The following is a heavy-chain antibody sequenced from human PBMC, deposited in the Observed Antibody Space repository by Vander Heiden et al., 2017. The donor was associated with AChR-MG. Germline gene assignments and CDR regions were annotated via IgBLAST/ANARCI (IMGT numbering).Heavy chain of an antibody. Sequence: QVQLQESGPGLVKPSQTLSLTCTVSVGSISSGGYYWSWIRQHPGKGLEWIGYIYYSGSTYYNPSLKSRVTISVDTSKNQFSLKLSSVTAADTAVYYCARDKAVTYNWFDPWGQGTLVTVSS. D-gene: IGHD6-25*01. J-gene: IGHJ5*02. V-gene: IGHV4-31*03. CDR3: ARDKAVTYNWFDP. CDR1: VGSISSGGYY. CDR2: IYYSGST.